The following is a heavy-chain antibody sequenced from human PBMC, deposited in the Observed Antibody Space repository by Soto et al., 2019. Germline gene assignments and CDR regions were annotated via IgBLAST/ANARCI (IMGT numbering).Heavy chain of an antibody. CDR2: ISYDGSNK. J-gene: IGHJ3*01. CDR3: ARGDYHDTSGPFSDAFDV. Sequence: GGSLRLSCAASGFTFSSYAMHWVRQAPGKGLEWVAVISYDGSNKYYADSVKGRFTISRDNTKNSLYLQMNSLRAEDTAVYYCARGDYHDTSGPFSDAFDVWGQGTMVTVSS. D-gene: IGHD3-22*01. CDR1: GFTFSSYA. V-gene: IGHV3-30-3*01.